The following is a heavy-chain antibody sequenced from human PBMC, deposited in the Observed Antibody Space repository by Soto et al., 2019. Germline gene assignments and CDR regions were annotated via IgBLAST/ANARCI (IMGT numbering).Heavy chain of an antibody. CDR2: ISAYNGNT. Sequence: GASVKVSCKASGYTFTSYGISWVRQAPGQGLEWMGWISAYNGNTNYAQKLQGRVTMTTDTSTSTAYMELRSLRSDDTAVYYCARRPITGTIIYYYGMDVWGQGTTVTVSS. D-gene: IGHD1-7*01. CDR3: ARRPITGTIIYYYGMDV. CDR1: GYTFTSYG. J-gene: IGHJ6*02. V-gene: IGHV1-18*01.